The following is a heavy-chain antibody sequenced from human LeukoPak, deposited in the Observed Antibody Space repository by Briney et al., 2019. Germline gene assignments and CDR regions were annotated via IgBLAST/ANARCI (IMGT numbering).Heavy chain of an antibody. CDR3: ATGVVVIAAFDI. CDR2: FDPEDGET. V-gene: IGHV1-24*01. J-gene: IGHJ3*02. Sequence: ASVTVSFTVSGYTLTELSMHWVRQAPGKGLEWMGGFDPEDGETIYAQKFQGRVTMTEDTSTDTAYMELSSLRSEDTAVYYCATGVVVIAAFDIWGQGTMVTVSS. CDR1: GYTLTELS. D-gene: IGHD3-22*01.